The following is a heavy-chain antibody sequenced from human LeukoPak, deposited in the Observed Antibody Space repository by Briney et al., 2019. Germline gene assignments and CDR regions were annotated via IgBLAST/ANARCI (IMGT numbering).Heavy chain of an antibody. V-gene: IGHV4-39*01. CDR3: VRHDGRGGATMGAFDS. D-gene: IGHD5-12*01. Sequence: PSETLSLTCTVSAGSFISSSHHWGWIRQSPGKGLEWIGAVYYGRTTYYNPSLDGRVTISLDTSANHFSLQLNSVTAADTAVYYCVRHDGRGGATMGAFDSWGQGSLVTVSS. CDR2: VYYGRTT. J-gene: IGHJ5*01. CDR1: AGSFISSSHH.